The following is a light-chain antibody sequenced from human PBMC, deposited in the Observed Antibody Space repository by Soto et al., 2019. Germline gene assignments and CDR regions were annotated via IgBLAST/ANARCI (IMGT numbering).Light chain of an antibody. V-gene: IGKV3-20*01. CDR3: QHYGSSPQT. CDR1: QSVDSSF. CDR2: GAS. J-gene: IGKJ1*01. Sequence: EIVLTQSPGTLSLSPGERATLSCRASQSVDSSFLAWYQQKPGQAPRLLIYGASSRATGIPDRFSGSGSGTDFTLTFSRLEPEDFAVYYCQHYGSSPQTFGQGTKVEIK.